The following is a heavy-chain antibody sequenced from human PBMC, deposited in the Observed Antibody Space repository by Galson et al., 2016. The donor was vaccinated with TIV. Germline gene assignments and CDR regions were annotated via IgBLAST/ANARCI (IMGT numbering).Heavy chain of an antibody. CDR1: GGPFSSYA. V-gene: IGHV1-69*05. J-gene: IGHJ6*04. CDR2: ITGMFGTT. D-gene: IGHD6-13*01. Sequence: SVKVSCKASGGPFSSYAISWVRQAPGQGLEWVGGITGMFGTTNYAQKFQGRVTITTDESTSTAYMELSSLRSEDTAVYYCARHVGYNSNSFTDVWGKGTTVTVSS. CDR3: ARHVGYNSNSFTDV.